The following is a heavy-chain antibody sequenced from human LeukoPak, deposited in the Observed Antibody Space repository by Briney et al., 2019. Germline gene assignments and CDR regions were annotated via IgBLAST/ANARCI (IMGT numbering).Heavy chain of an antibody. CDR2: IKQDGSEK. Sequence: PGGSLRLSCAASGFTFSSYWMSWVRQAPGKGLEWVANIKQDGSEKYYVDSVKGRFTISRDIAKNSLFLQMSSLRAEDTAVYYCVGAGYYFDYWGQGTLVTVSS. CDR3: VGAGYYFDY. CDR1: GFTFSSYW. J-gene: IGHJ4*02. V-gene: IGHV3-7*04. D-gene: IGHD3-9*01.